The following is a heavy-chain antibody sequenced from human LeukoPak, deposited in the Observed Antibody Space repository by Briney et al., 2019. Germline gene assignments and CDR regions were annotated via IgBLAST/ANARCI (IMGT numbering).Heavy chain of an antibody. CDR3: ARDLNARSSFELGY. D-gene: IGHD6-13*01. CDR1: GFTLSRHA. Sequence: GGSLRLSCAASGFTLSRHAVYWVRQAPGKGLEWVALISHDGTNKYYTDSVKGRFTISRDNAKNSLFLQMNSLRAEDTAVYYCARDLNARSSFELGYWGQGTLVTVSS. CDR2: ISHDGTNK. J-gene: IGHJ4*02. V-gene: IGHV3-30*04.